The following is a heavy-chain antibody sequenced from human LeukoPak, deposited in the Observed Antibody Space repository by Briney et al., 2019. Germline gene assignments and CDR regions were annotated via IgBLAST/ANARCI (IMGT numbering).Heavy chain of an antibody. CDR1: GFTFSRYT. V-gene: IGHV3-21*01. J-gene: IGHJ4*02. CDR3: AKSFWWFGEFSPFDY. Sequence: PGGSLRLSCAASGFTFSRYTMNWVRQAPGKGLEWVSSISSSRSSIYYAVSMKGRFTISRDNAKNSLYLQMNSLRAEDTAVYYCAKSFWWFGEFSPFDYWGQGTLVTVSS. CDR2: ISSSRSSI. D-gene: IGHD3-10*01.